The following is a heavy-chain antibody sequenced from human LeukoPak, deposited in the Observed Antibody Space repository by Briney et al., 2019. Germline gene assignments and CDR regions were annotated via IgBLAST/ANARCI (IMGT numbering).Heavy chain of an antibody. CDR1: GGSVSGYY. J-gene: IGHJ6*03. V-gene: IGHV4-4*07. Sequence: SETLSLTCTVSGGSVSGYYRSWIRQPAGKGLEWIGRIYTSGSTNYSPSLKSRVTMSLDTSKNQFSLKLTSMTAADTAVYYCARGIYCSGNNCYYYYYYMDVWGKGTTVTVSS. CDR3: ARGIYCSGNNCYYYYYYMDV. D-gene: IGHD2-2*01. CDR2: IYTSGST.